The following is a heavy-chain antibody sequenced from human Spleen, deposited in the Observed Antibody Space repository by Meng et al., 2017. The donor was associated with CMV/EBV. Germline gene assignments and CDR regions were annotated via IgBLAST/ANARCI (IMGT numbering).Heavy chain of an antibody. CDR2: ISYDGSNK. Sequence: LSCAASGFTFSSDGMHWVRQAPGKGLEWVAVISYDGSNKYYADSVKGRFTISRDNSKNTLYLQMNSLRAEDTAVYYCAKNFFGVSYWGQGTLVTVSS. D-gene: IGHD3-16*01. J-gene: IGHJ4*02. CDR3: AKNFFGVSY. V-gene: IGHV3-30*18. CDR1: GFTFSSDG.